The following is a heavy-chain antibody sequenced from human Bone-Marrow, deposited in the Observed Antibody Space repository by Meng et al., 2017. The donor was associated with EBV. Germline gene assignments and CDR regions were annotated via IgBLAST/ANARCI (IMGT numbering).Heavy chain of an antibody. Sequence: QVQLVQSGAEVKKXXAXVKVSCKASGYTFTSYDINWVRQATGQGLEWMGWMNPNSGNTGYAQKFQGRVTITADESTATVYMEMRGLRSEDMAIYYCAKTGVNFDPWGQGTLVTVSS. CDR1: GYTFTSYD. V-gene: IGHV1-8*01. D-gene: IGHD7-27*01. CDR3: AKTGVNFDP. J-gene: IGHJ5*02. CDR2: MNPNSGNT.